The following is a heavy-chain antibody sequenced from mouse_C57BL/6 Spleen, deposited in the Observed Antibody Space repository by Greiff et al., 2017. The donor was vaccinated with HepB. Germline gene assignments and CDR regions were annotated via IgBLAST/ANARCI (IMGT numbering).Heavy chain of an antibody. CDR2: ISYDGSN. D-gene: IGHD4-1*01. V-gene: IGHV3-6*01. CDR3: ARREKTELSAWFAY. Sequence: DVKLQESGPGLVKPSQSLSLTCSVTGYSITSGYYWNWIRQFPGNKLEWMGYISYDGSNNYNPSLKNRISITRDTSKNQFFLKLNSVTTEDTATYYCARREKTELSAWFAYWGQGTLVTVSA. J-gene: IGHJ3*01. CDR1: GYSITSGYY.